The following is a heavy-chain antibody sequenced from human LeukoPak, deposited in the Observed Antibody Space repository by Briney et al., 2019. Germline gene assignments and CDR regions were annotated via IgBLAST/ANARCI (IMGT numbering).Heavy chain of an antibody. Sequence: PSETLSLTCTVSGGSISSSSYYWGWIRQPPGKGLEWVGSIYYSGSTYYNPSLKSRVTISVDTSKNQFSLKLSSVTAADTAVYYCARVAGGRHDYWGQGTLVTVSS. CDR2: IYYSGST. CDR1: GGSISSSSYY. V-gene: IGHV4-39*07. D-gene: IGHD2-15*01. CDR3: ARVAGGRHDY. J-gene: IGHJ4*02.